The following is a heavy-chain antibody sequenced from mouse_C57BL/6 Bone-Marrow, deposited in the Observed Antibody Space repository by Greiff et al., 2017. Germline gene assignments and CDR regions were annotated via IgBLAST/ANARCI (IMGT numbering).Heavy chain of an antibody. D-gene: IGHD2-4*01. CDR2: ISSGGDYI. V-gene: IGHV5-9-1*02. J-gene: IGHJ4*01. CDR3: TREPIYYDYSLYYAMDY. CDR1: GFTFSSYA. Sequence: DVKLVESGEGLVKPGGSLKLSCAASGFTFSSYAMSWVRQTPEKRLEWVAYISSGGDYIYYADTVKGRFTISRDNARNTLYLQMSSLKSEDIAMYYCTREPIYYDYSLYYAMDYWGQGTSVTVSS.